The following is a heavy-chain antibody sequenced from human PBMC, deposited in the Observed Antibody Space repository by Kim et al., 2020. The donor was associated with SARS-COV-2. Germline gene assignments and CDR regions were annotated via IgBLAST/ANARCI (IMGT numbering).Heavy chain of an antibody. D-gene: IGHD1-26*01. J-gene: IGHJ4*02. Sequence: TTEYAASGKGRFTISRDDSKNSLSLQMTSLRAEDTAVYYCARSREATVDYWGQGTLVTVSS. V-gene: IGHV3-72*01. CDR2: TT. CDR3: ARSREATVDY.